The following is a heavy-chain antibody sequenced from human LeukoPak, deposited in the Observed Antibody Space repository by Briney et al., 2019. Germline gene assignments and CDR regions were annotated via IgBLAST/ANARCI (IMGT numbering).Heavy chain of an antibody. D-gene: IGHD3-22*01. CDR1: GFTFSDYY. V-gene: IGHV3-11*01. J-gene: IGHJ4*02. CDR3: TRGAEVSGYPVFQH. CDR2: IRNSGCAT. Sequence: KPGGSLRLSCTASGFTFSDYYMNWVRQAPGKGLEWISYIRNSGCATYYADSVEGRFTISRDNAKNSLYLQMNSLRPEDTAMYYCTRGAEVSGYPVFQHWGQGALVTVSS.